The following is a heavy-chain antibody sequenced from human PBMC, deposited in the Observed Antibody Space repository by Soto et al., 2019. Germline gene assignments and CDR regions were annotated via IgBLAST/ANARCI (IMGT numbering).Heavy chain of an antibody. D-gene: IGHD1-26*01. Sequence: GSLRLSCAASGFTFSSYSMNWVRQAPGKGLELVSYISSSSSTIYYADSVKGRFTISRDNAKNSLYLQMNSLRDEDTAVYYCARERVYSGSYYRYYYYGMDVWGQGTTVTVSS. CDR2: ISSSSSTI. J-gene: IGHJ6*02. CDR1: GFTFSSYS. V-gene: IGHV3-48*02. CDR3: ARERVYSGSYYRYYYYGMDV.